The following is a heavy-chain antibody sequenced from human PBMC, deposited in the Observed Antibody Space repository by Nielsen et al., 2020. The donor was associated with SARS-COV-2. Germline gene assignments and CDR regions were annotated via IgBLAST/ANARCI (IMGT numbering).Heavy chain of an antibody. Sequence: ASVKVSCKASGYTFTGYYMHWVRQAPGQGLEWMGRINPNSGGTNYAQKFQGRVTMTRDTSISTAYMELSRLGSDDTVVYYCAREQLRATGMDVWGQGTTVTVSS. CDR1: GYTFTGYY. V-gene: IGHV1-2*05. CDR2: INPNSGGT. CDR3: AREQLRATGMDV. J-gene: IGHJ6*02. D-gene: IGHD3-10*01.